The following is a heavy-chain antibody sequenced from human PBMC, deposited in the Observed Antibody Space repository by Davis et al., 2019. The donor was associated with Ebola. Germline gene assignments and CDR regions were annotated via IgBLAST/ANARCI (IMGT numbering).Heavy chain of an antibody. V-gene: IGHV3-30*02. CDR2: LRYDGTNE. CDR1: GFSFSSYV. D-gene: IGHD1-26*01. CDR3: AKDRFSGSFGGLDV. J-gene: IGHJ6*02. Sequence: GESLKISCAASGFSFSSYVMHWVRQAPGKGLVWVAFLRYDGTNEYYADSVNGRFTISRDNSKNTLYLQMSSLRPEDTAVYYCAKDRFSGSFGGLDVWGQGTTVTVSS.